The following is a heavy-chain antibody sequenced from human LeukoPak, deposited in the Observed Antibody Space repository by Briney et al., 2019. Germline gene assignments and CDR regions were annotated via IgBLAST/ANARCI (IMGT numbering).Heavy chain of an antibody. CDR3: ARGTRRGWELVV. CDR1: GFTFSSYE. D-gene: IGHD1-26*01. V-gene: IGHV3-48*03. J-gene: IGHJ4*02. CDR2: ISSSGSTI. Sequence: GGSLRLSCAASGFTFSSYEMNWVRQAPGKGLEWVSFISSSGSTISYADSVKGRFTISRDNAKNSLFLQMNSLRAEDTAVYYCARGTRRGWELVVWGLGTLVTVSS.